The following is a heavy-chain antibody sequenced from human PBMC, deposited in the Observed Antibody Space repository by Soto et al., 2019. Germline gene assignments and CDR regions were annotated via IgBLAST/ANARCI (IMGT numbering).Heavy chain of an antibody. D-gene: IGHD2-21*01. V-gene: IGHV1-69*09. CDR2: ISPASQLT. J-gene: IGHJ4*02. CDR1: GVSFNSYG. CDR3: ARMRLARLDH. Sequence: QVQLLQSGTEVKRPGSSVKVSCKTSGVSFNSYGFAWVRQAPGRGLEWVGKISPASQLTNYEQSLQGRVIITADTSTRTAYMELSGLTSEDTAVYFCARMRLARLDHWGQGTLVTVSS.